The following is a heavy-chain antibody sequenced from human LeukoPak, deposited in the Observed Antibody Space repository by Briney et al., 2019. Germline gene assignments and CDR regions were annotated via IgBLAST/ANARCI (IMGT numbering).Heavy chain of an antibody. D-gene: IGHD6-19*01. V-gene: IGHV4-39*01. CDR2: IYYGGRA. J-gene: IGHJ4*02. Sequence: ETLSLTCSVSGGSISSLSYYWGWVRQPPGKGLEWIGRIYYGGRAYYNPSLKSRVTMPVDTSKNQFSLKLSSVTAADTAIYYCATSVTSSSGWYYGYWGQGSLVTVSS. CDR1: GGSISSLSYY. CDR3: ATSVTSSSGWYYGY.